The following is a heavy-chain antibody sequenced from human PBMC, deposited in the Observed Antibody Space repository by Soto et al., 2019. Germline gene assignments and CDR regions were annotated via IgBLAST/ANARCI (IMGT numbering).Heavy chain of an antibody. J-gene: IGHJ5*02. D-gene: IGHD3-3*02. CDR3: ASLARFAP. V-gene: IGHV3-33*03. CDR2: IWYDGSDK. CDR1: GFSFSSYG. Sequence: QVQLVESGGGVVQPGRSLRLSCAASGFSFSSYGMHWVRQAPGKGLEWVAFIWYDGSDKYYADSVKGRFTISRDNSNNTLYLQMNSLRAEDTAMYYCASLARFAPWGQGTLVTVSS.